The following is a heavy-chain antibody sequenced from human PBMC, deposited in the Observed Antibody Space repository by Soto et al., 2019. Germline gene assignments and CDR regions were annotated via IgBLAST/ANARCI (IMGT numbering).Heavy chain of an antibody. V-gene: IGHV1-8*01. CDR1: GYSFSTYD. CDR2: VNPKSGNT. CDR3: ARPHCEITSCYTDWFDP. J-gene: IGHJ5*02. D-gene: IGHD2-2*02. Sequence: QVQLVQSGAEVKKPGASVKVSCKASGYSFSTYDINWVRQAAGQGLEWMGWVNPKSGNTDYAQRFRGRVTMTSNTSLRTSQMEHSALTPEDTAVYYWARPHCEITSCYTDWFDPWGQGTLITVSS.